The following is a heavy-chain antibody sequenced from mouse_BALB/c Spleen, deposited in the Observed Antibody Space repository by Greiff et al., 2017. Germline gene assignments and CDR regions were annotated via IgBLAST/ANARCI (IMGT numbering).Heavy chain of an antibody. CDR1: GFDFSRYW. J-gene: IGHJ3*01. CDR2: INPGSSTI. CDR3: ARRGYGYGFAY. D-gene: IGHD1-2*01. Sequence: EVKLVESGGGLVQPGGSLNLSCAASGFDFSRYWMSWARQAPGKGQEWIGEINPGSSTINYTPSLKDKFIISRDNAKNTLYLQMSKVRSEDTALYYCARRGYGYGFAYWGQGTLVTVSA. V-gene: IGHV4-2*02.